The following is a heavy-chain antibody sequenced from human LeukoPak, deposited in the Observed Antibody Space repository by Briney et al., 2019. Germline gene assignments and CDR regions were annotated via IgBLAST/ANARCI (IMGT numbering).Heavy chain of an antibody. CDR2: ISGSGGST. J-gene: IGHJ4*02. CDR3: ARAMAAAEDY. V-gene: IGHV3-23*01. D-gene: IGHD6-13*01. CDR1: GFTFSSYA. Sequence: PGGSLRLSCAASGFTFSSYAMSWVRQAPGKGLEWVSAISGSGGSTYYADSVKGRFTISRDNAKDSLYLQMNSLRADDTAIYYCARAMAAAEDYWGQGTLVTVSS.